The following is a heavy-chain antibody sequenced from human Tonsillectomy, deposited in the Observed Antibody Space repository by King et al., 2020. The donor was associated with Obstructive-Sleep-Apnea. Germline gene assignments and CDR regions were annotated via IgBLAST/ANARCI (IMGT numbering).Heavy chain of an antibody. CDR2: TDPSDSYT. CDR1: GYSFTSYW. D-gene: IGHD2-15*01. CDR3: ARHSDLLHTHDF. V-gene: IGHV5-10-1*03. J-gene: IGHJ4*02. Sequence: DVQLVESGAEVKKPGESLRISCKGSGYSFTSYWISWVRQMPGKGLEWMGRTDPSDSYTNYSPSFHGHVTISADKSISTAYLHWSSLKASDTAMYYCARHSDLLHTHDFWGQGTRVTVSS.